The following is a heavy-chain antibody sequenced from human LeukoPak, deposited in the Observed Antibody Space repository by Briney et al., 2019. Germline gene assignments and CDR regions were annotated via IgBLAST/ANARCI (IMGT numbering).Heavy chain of an antibody. Sequence: SQTLSLTSAISGESASSDSVTWNWRRQSPSGGLGWLGRTYYRSTWNTDYSVSVKIRITGNEDKSKNKFSLQLNSVSPTDTAVYYCARELHGGHLSRFDYWGQGNLVTVSS. CDR3: ARELHGGHLSRFDY. J-gene: IGHJ4*02. D-gene: IGHD2-15*01. CDR2: TYYRSTWNT. CDR1: GESASSDSVT. V-gene: IGHV6-1*01.